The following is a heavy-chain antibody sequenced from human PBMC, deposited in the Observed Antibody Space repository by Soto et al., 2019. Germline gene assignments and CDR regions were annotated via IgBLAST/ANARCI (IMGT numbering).Heavy chain of an antibody. Sequence: SETLSLTCAVSGASIGTNNWWSWVRQPPGKGLEWIGEVYHSGTTNCNPSLKSRVTISIDKSKSQFSLTLTSMTAADTALYYCAVPGRGDFDYWSQGTLVTVSS. D-gene: IGHD5-12*01. CDR2: VYHSGTT. CDR3: AVPGRGDFDY. V-gene: IGHV4-4*02. CDR1: GASIGTNNW. J-gene: IGHJ4*02.